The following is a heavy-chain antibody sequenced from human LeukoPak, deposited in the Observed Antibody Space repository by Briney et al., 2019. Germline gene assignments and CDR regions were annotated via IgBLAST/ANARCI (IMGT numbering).Heavy chain of an antibody. V-gene: IGHV5-51*01. D-gene: IGHD1-26*01. CDR1: GYSFTSYW. J-gene: IGHJ4*02. CDR2: IYPGDSDT. Sequence: GESLKISCKGSGYSFTSYWIGWVRQMPGKGLEWMGIIYPGDSDTRYSPSFQGQVTNSADKSISTAYLQWSSLKASDTAMYYCARYTDSGSYYLYFDYWGQGTLVTVSS. CDR3: ARYTDSGSYYLYFDY.